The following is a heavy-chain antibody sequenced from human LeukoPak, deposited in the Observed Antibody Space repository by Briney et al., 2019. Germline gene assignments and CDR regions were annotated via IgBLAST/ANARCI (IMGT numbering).Heavy chain of an antibody. CDR1: GFTFSDYV. Sequence: GRSLRLSCAASGFTFSDYVMHWVRQAPGKGLEWVAVISIDGNNKYYGDSVKGRFTISRDNSKNTLYLQMNSLRAEDTAVFYCARGHADSSGSRYGRFDSWGQGTLVTVSS. V-gene: IGHV3-30*03. D-gene: IGHD6-13*01. CDR3: ARGHADSSGSRYGRFDS. J-gene: IGHJ4*02. CDR2: ISIDGNNK.